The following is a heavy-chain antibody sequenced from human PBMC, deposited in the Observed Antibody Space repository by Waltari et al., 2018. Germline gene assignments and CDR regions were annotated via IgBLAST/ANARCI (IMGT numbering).Heavy chain of an antibody. Sequence: QVQLVQSGAEVKKPGSSVKVSCKASGGTFSSYAISWVRQAPGHGLEWMGRSNPNSGGTNYAKKFQGRVTMTRDTSISTAYMELSRLRSDDTAVYYCARDKASDYWGQGTLVTVSS. CDR2: SNPNSGGT. CDR1: GGTFSSYA. J-gene: IGHJ4*02. CDR3: ARDKASDY. V-gene: IGHV1-2*06.